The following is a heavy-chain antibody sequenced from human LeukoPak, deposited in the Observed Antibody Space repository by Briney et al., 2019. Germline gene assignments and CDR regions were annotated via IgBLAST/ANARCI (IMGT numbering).Heavy chain of an antibody. CDR2: INQDGSDK. D-gene: IGHD3-16*01. J-gene: IGHJ3*02. Sequence: PGGSLRLSCEASGFILKNHWMTWVRQAPGKGLEWVANINQDGSDKFYVDSVKGRFTISRDNSKNSLFLQLNSLRAEDTAVYYCARVWQYYYDYSAFDIWGQGTMVTVS. CDR3: ARVWQYYYDYSAFDI. V-gene: IGHV3-7*01. CDR1: GFILKNHW.